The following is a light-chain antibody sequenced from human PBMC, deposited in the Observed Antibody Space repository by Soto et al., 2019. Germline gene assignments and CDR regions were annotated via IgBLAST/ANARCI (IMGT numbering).Light chain of an antibody. Sequence: QSVLTQPPSVSAAPGKKVTISCSGTTSNIGNNYVSWYQQLPGTAPKLLIYDHNRRPSGIPDRFAGSKSGTSATLGITGLQTGDEADYYCAAWDDSLNVVVFGGGTKLTVL. CDR3: AAWDDSLNVVV. CDR1: TSNIGNNY. V-gene: IGLV1-51*01. J-gene: IGLJ2*01. CDR2: DHN.